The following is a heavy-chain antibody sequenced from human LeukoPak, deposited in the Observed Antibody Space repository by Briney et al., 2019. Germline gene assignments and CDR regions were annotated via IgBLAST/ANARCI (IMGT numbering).Heavy chain of an antibody. CDR3: AKGRGIVAFDP. Sequence: GGSLRLSCAASGFTFSSSAMSWVRQAPGKGLEWVSSISSSGGSTYYADSVKGRFTISRDNSKNTLYLQMNSLRAEDTAVYYCAKGRGIVAFDPWGQGTLVTVSS. V-gene: IGHV3-23*01. CDR2: ISSSGGST. CDR1: GFTFSSSA. D-gene: IGHD2-15*01. J-gene: IGHJ5*02.